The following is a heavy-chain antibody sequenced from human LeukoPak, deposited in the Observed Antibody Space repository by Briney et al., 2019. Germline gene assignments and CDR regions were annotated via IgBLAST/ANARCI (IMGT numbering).Heavy chain of an antibody. CDR3: ARDLSCSSTSCYPIDY. D-gene: IGHD2-2*01. J-gene: IGHJ4*02. CDR1: GYTFTSYG. CDR2: ISAYNGNT. V-gene: IGHV1-18*01. Sequence: ASVKVSCKASGYTFTSYGISWVRQAPGQGLEWMGWISAYNGNTNYAQKLQGRVTMTTDTSTSTAYMELRSLRSDDTAVYYCARDLSCSSTSCYPIDYWGQGTLVTVSS.